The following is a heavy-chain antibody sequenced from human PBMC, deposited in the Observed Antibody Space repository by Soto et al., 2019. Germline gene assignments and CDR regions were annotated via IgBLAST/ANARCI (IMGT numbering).Heavy chain of an antibody. CDR3: ARDIFPVVQKGGWFDP. V-gene: IGHV1-18*01. CDR1: GYPFTSYG. D-gene: IGHD3-16*01. Sequence: ASVKVSFKASGYPFTSYGISLVRRAPGQGLEWIGWISAYNGNTNYAQKLQGRVTMTTDTSTSTAYMELRSLRSDDTAVYYCARDIFPVVQKGGWFDPWGQGTMVTVSS. J-gene: IGHJ5*02. CDR2: ISAYNGNT.